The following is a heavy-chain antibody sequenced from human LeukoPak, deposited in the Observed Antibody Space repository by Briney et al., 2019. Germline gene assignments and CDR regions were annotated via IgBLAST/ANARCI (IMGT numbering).Heavy chain of an antibody. V-gene: IGHV1-69*13. CDR1: GGTFSSYA. D-gene: IGHD5-24*01. CDR2: IIPIFGTA. Sequence: SVKVSCKASGGTFSSYAISWVRQAPGQGLEWMGGIIPIFGTANYAQKFQGRVTITADESTSTAYMELSSLRSEDTAVYYCARAMERLVDGYNDAFDIWGQGTMVTVSS. CDR3: ARAMERLVDGYNDAFDI. J-gene: IGHJ3*02.